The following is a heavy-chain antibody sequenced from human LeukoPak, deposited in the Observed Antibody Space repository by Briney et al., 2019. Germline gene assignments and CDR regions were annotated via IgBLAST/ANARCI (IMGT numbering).Heavy chain of an antibody. D-gene: IGHD6-13*01. CDR2: ISAYNGNT. V-gene: IGHV1-18*01. J-gene: IGHJ6*03. CDR1: GYTFTSYG. CDR3: ARDRFTSSWYAGASGYYYYMDV. Sequence: ASVKVSCKASGYTFTSYGISWVRQAPGQGLEWMGWISAYNGNTNYAQKLQGRVTMTTDTSTSTAYMELRSLRSDDTAVYYCARDRFTSSWYAGASGYYYYMDVWGKGTTVTVSS.